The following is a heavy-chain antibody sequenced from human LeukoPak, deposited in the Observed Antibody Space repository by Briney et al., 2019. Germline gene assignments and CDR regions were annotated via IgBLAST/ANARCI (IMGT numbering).Heavy chain of an antibody. J-gene: IGHJ4*02. CDR1: GGSISSGSYY. V-gene: IGHV4-61*02. Sequence: SETLSLTCTVSGGSISSGSYYWSWIRQPAGKGLEWIGRIYTTGSTNYNPSLKSRVSISVDTSKNQFSLNLRSVTAADTAVYYCARELKVGNTGYYFDYWGQGTLVTVSP. CDR3: ARELKVGNTGYYFDY. D-gene: IGHD2/OR15-2a*01. CDR2: IYTTGST.